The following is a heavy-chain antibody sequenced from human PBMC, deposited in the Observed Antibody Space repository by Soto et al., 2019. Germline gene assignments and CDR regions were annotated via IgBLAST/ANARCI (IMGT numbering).Heavy chain of an antibody. J-gene: IGHJ1*01. V-gene: IGHV4-34*01. D-gene: IGHD3-22*01. Sequence: SETLSLTCAVYGGSFSGYYWSWIRQPPGKGLEWIGEINHSGSTNYNPSLKSRVTISVDTSKNQFSLKLSSVTAADTAVYYCARGRIVWGQGTLVTVSS. CDR1: GGSFSGYY. CDR2: INHSGST. CDR3: ARGRIV.